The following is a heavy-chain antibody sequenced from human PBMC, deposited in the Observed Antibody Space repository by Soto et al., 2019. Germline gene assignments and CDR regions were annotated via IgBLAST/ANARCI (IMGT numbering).Heavy chain of an antibody. J-gene: IGHJ4*02. D-gene: IGHD1-26*01. Sequence: EVQLLESGGGLVQPGGSLRLSCAASGFTFSSYAMSWVRQAPGKGLEWVSAISGSGGSPYYADSVKGRFTISRDNSKNTLYLQMNSLRAEDTAVYYCAKRVRIVGATTETDYWGRGTLVTVSS. V-gene: IGHV3-23*01. CDR3: AKRVRIVGATTETDY. CDR1: GFTFSSYA. CDR2: ISGSGGSP.